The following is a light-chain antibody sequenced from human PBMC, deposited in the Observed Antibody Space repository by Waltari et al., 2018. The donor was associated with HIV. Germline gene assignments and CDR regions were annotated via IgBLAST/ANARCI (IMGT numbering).Light chain of an antibody. J-gene: IGLJ2*01. CDR1: SSDVGGYNY. Sequence: QSALTQPASVSGSPGQSITISCTGTSSDVGGYNYVSWYQQHPGKAPKLMIYDGSNRPSGVSNRFSGSKSGNTASLTISGLQAEDEADYYCSSYTSSSTFYVVFGGGTKLTVL. CDR3: SSYTSSSTFYVV. V-gene: IGLV2-14*01. CDR2: DGS.